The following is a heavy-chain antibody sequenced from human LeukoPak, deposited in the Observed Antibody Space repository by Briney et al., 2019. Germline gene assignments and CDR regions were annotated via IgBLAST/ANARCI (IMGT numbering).Heavy chain of an antibody. J-gene: IGHJ4*02. D-gene: IGHD5-24*01. V-gene: IGHV1-18*01. Sequence: ASVKVSCKASGYRFTSFGISWVRQAPGQGLEWMGWISGYNGNTKYAQKFQGRVTMTTDTSTSTAYMEVRSLRSDDTAVYYCARDGRRRDGYNYVDYWGQGTLVTVSS. CDR1: GYRFTSFG. CDR2: ISGYNGNT. CDR3: ARDGRRRDGYNYVDY.